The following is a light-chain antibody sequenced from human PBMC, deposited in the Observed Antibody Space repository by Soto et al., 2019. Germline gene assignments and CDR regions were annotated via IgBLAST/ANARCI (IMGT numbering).Light chain of an antibody. CDR3: CSYAGSYTYG. CDR2: DVN. Sequence: QSGLTQPRSVSGSPGQSVTISCTVTSSDVGGYNYVSWYQQHPGKASKLMIYDVNKRPSGVPVRFSGSKSGNTASLTITGLQSEDEADYYCCSYAGSYTYGFGTGTKVTVL. V-gene: IGLV2-11*01. J-gene: IGLJ1*01. CDR1: SSDVGGYNY.